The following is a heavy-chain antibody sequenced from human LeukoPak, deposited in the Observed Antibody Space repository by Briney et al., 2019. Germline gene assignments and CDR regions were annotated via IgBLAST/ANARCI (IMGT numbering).Heavy chain of an antibody. V-gene: IGHV1-8*01. J-gene: IGHJ6*02. Sequence: ASVKVSCEASGYTFTSYDINWVRQATGQGLEWMGWMNPNSGNTGYAQKFQGRVTMTRNTSISTAYMELSSLRSEDTAVYYCAVPAAMSYYYYGMDVWGQGTTVTVSS. D-gene: IGHD2-2*01. CDR3: AVPAAMSYYYYGMDV. CDR1: GYTFTSYD. CDR2: MNPNSGNT.